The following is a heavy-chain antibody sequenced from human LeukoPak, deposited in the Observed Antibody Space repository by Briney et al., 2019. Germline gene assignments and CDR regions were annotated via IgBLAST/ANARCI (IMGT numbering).Heavy chain of an antibody. CDR2: IYYIGST. CDR3: ARNTANDFWSGYYLVY. V-gene: IGHV4-59*01. CDR1: GGSISSYY. D-gene: IGHD3-3*01. Sequence: SETLSLTCTVSGGSISSYYWSWIRQPPVKGLEWIGYIYYIGSTNYNPSLKSRVTISVDTSKNQFSLKLSSVTAADTAVNYCARNTANDFWSGYYLVYWGQGTLVTVSS. J-gene: IGHJ4*02.